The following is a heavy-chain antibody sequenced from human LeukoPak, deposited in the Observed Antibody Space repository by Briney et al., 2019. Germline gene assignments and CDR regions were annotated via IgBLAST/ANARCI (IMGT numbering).Heavy chain of an antibody. V-gene: IGHV3-23*01. J-gene: IGHJ5*02. CDR2: ISGSGGNT. CDR1: GFTFSSYA. D-gene: IGHD6-19*01. Sequence: GGSLRLSCAGSGFTFSSYAMSWVRQAPGKGLEWVSAISGSGGNTYYADSVKGRLTISRDNSKNMVYVQMNSLRAEDTAVYYCARELKIGVAGTVGFDPSSEGTLVTVSS. CDR3: ARELKIGVAGTVGFDP.